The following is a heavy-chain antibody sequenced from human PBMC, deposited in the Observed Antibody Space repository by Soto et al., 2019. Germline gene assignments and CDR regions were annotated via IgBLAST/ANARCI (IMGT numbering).Heavy chain of an antibody. CDR1: GGSISSYY. D-gene: IGHD6-19*01. Sequence: PSETLSLTCTVSGGSISSYYWSWIRQPPGKGLEWIGYIYYSGSTNYNPSLKSRVTISVDTSKNQFSLKLSSETAADTAVYYCARHAVAEGEADYWGQGTLVTFSS. V-gene: IGHV4-59*08. J-gene: IGHJ4*02. CDR2: IYYSGST. CDR3: ARHAVAEGEADY.